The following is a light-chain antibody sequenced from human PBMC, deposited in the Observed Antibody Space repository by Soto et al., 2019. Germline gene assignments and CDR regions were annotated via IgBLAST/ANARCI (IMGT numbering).Light chain of an antibody. J-gene: IGLJ1*01. CDR3: SSYRSGNTPYV. CDR2: EVS. V-gene: IGLV2-14*01. Sequence: QSALTQPASVSGSPGQSITISCTGTSSDVGGYNYVSWYQQHPGKAPKVMIYEVSKRPSGVSNRFSGSKSGNTASLTISGLQAEDEADYYCSSYRSGNTPYVFGLGTKLTVL. CDR1: SSDVGGYNY.